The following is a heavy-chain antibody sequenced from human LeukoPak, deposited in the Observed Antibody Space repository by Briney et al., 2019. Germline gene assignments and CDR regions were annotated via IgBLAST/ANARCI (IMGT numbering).Heavy chain of an antibody. Sequence: ASVKVSCRVSGYTLTKLPIHWVRQAPGRGLEWMGSFDPEDGEALYARRFRGRVTMTEDTSTDTAFMELSCLKSVDTAVYYCATSNYFGSGSVYYFEYWGQGTLVTVSS. CDR1: GYTLTKLP. CDR3: ATSNYFGSGSVYYFEY. CDR2: FDPEDGEA. D-gene: IGHD3-10*01. V-gene: IGHV1-24*01. J-gene: IGHJ4*02.